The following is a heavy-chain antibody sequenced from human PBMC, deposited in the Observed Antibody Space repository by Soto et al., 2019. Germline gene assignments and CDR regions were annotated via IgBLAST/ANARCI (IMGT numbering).Heavy chain of an antibody. CDR1: GGSISSGGYY. D-gene: IGHD4-17*01. Sequence: LSLTCTVSGGSISSGGYYWSWIRQHPGKGLEWIGYIYYSGSTYYNPSLKSRVTISVDTSKNQFSLKLSSVTAADTAVYYCARVTGGDYYYYFDYWGQGTLVTAPQ. V-gene: IGHV4-31*03. CDR2: IYYSGST. CDR3: ARVTGGDYYYYFDY. J-gene: IGHJ4*02.